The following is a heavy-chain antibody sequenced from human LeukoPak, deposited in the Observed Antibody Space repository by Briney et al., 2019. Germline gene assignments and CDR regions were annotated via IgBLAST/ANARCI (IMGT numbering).Heavy chain of an antibody. CDR1: GYTFTSYG. CDR2: ISAYNGNT. V-gene: IGHV1-18*01. Sequence: GASVKVSCKASGYTFTSYGISWVRQAPGQGLEWMGWISAYNGNTNYAQKLQGRVTMTTDTSTSTAYMELRSLRSDDTAVYYCARASYYSGPYYFDYWGQGTLATVSS. D-gene: IGHD1-26*01. J-gene: IGHJ4*02. CDR3: ARASYYSGPYYFDY.